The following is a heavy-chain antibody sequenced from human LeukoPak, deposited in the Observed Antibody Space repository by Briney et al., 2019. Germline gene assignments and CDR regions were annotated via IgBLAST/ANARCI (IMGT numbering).Heavy chain of an antibody. Sequence: GGSLRLSCAASGFTFSSYGMHWVRQAPGKGLEWVAVISYDGSNKYYADSVKGRFTISRDNSKNTLYLQMNSLRAEDTAVYYCAREIVGAPLGAFDIWGQGTMVTVSS. CDR2: ISYDGSNK. V-gene: IGHV3-30*03. J-gene: IGHJ3*02. CDR1: GFTFSSYG. D-gene: IGHD1-26*01. CDR3: AREIVGAPLGAFDI.